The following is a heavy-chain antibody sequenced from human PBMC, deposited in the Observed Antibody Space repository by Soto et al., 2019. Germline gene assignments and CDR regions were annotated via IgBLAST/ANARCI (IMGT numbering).Heavy chain of an antibody. CDR1: GGSISSGDYY. CDR3: ARITFGGVYYYYGMDV. CDR2: IYYSGST. D-gene: IGHD3-16*01. Sequence: SETLSLTCTVSGGSISSGDYYWSWIRQPPGKGLERIGYIYYSGSTYYNPSLKSRVTISVATSKNQFSLKLSSVTAADTAVYYCARITFGGVYYYYGMDVWGQGTTVTVSS. V-gene: IGHV4-30-4*01. J-gene: IGHJ6*02.